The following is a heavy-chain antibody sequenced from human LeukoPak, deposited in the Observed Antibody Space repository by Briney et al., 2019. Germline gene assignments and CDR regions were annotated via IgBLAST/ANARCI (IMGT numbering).Heavy chain of an antibody. CDR1: GGTFSSYA. D-gene: IGHD2-2*01. Sequence: GSSLKVSCKASGGTFSSYAISWVRQAPGHGLEWMGGIIPIFGTANYAQKFQDRVTITADESTSTAYMELSSLRSEDTAIYYCASRLYCSNTRCRNFPFAYWGQGTLVTVSS. V-gene: IGHV1-69*01. J-gene: IGHJ4*02. CDR3: ASRLYCSNTRCRNFPFAY. CDR2: IIPIFGTA.